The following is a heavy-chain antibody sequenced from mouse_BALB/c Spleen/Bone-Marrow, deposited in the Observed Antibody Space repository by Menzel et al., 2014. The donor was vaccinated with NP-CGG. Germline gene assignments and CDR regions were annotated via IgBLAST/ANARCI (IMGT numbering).Heavy chain of an antibody. CDR3: ASYRYGWYFDD. J-gene: IGHJ1*01. D-gene: IGHD2-14*01. V-gene: IGHV14-3*02. CDR1: GFNIKDTY. CDR2: IDPAIFT. Sequence: VQLKQSGAELVKPGDSVKLSCTASGFNIKDTYLHWVKQRPEQGLDWIGRIDPAIFTKYDPKFQGKATITADTSSNTPYLLLSSLTSEDAAVYYCASYRYGWYFDDWGAWTTVTVSS.